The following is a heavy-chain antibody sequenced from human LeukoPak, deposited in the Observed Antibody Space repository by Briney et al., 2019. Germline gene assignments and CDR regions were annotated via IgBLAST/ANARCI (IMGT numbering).Heavy chain of an antibody. J-gene: IGHJ4*02. V-gene: IGHV3-20*04. CDR3: ARVSGSGSYYSPHNDY. CDR1: GFTFDDYG. D-gene: IGHD3-10*01. CDR2: INWNGGNT. Sequence: PGGSLRLSCAASGFTFDDYGMSWVRQVPGKGLEWVSGINWNGGNTGYADSVKGRFTISRDNAKNSLYLQMNSLRAEDTALYYCARVSGSGSYYSPHNDYWGQGTLVTVSS.